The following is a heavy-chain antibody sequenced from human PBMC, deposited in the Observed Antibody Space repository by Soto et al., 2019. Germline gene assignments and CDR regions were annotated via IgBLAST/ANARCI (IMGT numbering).Heavy chain of an antibody. V-gene: IGHV4-59*01. J-gene: IGHJ6*02. CDR3: ARGGASLIAARLYYYYGMDX. Sequence: PAETLSLTCTVSGGSISSYYWSWIRQPPGKGLEWIGYIYYSGSTNYNPALKSRVTISVDTSKNQFSLKLSSVTAADTAVYYCARGGASLIAARLYYYYGMDXWGQGTTVTVS. CDR2: IYYSGST. CDR1: GGSISSYY. D-gene: IGHD6-6*01.